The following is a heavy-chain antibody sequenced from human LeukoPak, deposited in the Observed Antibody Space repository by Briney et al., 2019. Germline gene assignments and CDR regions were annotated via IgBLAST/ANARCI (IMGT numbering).Heavy chain of an antibody. CDR3: ARVGAQWLAFDY. V-gene: IGHV4-39*07. D-gene: IGHD6-19*01. J-gene: IGHJ4*02. Sequence: SETLSLTCTVSGGSISSSSYYWGWIRQPPGKGLEWIGSIYYSGSTYYNPSLKSRVTISVDTSKNQFSLKLSSVTAADTAVYYCARVGAQWLAFDYWGQGTLVTVSS. CDR2: IYYSGST. CDR1: GGSISSSSYY.